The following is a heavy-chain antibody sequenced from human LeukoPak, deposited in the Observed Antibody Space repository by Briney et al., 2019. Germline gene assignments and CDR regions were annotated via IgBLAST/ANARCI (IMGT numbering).Heavy chain of an antibody. CDR1: GYTFTGYY. D-gene: IGHD1-26*01. CDR3: ARDRSWSYDACDI. Sequence: ASVKVSCKASGYTFTGYYIYWVRQAPGQGLEWMGWINPNSGDTHYAQNFLGRVTMTWDTSLSTAYMELISLKSDDTVLFFCARDRSWSYDACDIWGEGTMVTVSS. CDR2: INPNSGDT. J-gene: IGHJ3*02. V-gene: IGHV1-2*02.